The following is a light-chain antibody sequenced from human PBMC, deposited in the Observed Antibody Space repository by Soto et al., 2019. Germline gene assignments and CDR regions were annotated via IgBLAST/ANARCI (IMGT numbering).Light chain of an antibody. CDR3: QQYGSSPEIS. CDR1: QTISDNY. CDR2: GAS. J-gene: IGKJ3*01. V-gene: IGKV3-20*01. Sequence: DIVLTQSPGTLSLSPGERATLSCRASQTISDNYLAWYQQKPGQSPRLLISGASIRAPGIPDRFSGSGSETDFTLNISRLEPEDFAFYYCQQYGSSPEISFGPGTKVDI.